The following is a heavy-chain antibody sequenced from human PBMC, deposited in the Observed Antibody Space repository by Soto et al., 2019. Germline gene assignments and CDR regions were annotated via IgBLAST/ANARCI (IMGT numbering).Heavy chain of an antibody. D-gene: IGHD3-22*01. CDR1: GFTFSSYA. J-gene: IGHJ4*02. CDR2: ISYDGSNK. V-gene: IGHV3-30-3*01. CDR3: ASSALDKYYYDSSGCYGESF. Sequence: GGSLRLSCAASGFTFSSYAMHWVRQAPGKGLEWVAVISYDGSNKYYADSVKGRFTISRDNSKNTLYLQMNSLRAEDTAVYYCASSALDKYYYDSSGCYGESFWGQGTLVTVSS.